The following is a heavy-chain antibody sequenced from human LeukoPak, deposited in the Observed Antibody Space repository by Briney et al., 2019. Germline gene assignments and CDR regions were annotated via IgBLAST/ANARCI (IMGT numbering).Heavy chain of an antibody. V-gene: IGHV3-30*18. CDR3: AKSPYDFWSGYQPNWFDP. CDR2: ISYDGSNK. Sequence: GGSLRLSCAASGVTFSSYGMHWVRQAPGKGLEWVAVISYDGSNKYYADSVKGRFTISRDNSKNTLYLQMNSLRAEDTAVYYCAKSPYDFWSGYQPNWFDPWGQGTLVTVSS. CDR1: GVTFSSYG. D-gene: IGHD3-3*01. J-gene: IGHJ5*02.